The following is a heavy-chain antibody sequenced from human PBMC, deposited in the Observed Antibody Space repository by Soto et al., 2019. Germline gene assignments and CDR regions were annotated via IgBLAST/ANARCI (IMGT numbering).Heavy chain of an antibody. Sequence: GGSLRLSCAASGFTFSSYSMNWVRQAPGKGLEWVSSISSSSSYIYYADSVKGRFTISRDNAKNSLYLQMNSLRAEDTAVYYCTRDAVTTLLWYYYGMDVWGQGTTVTVSS. V-gene: IGHV3-21*01. D-gene: IGHD4-4*01. CDR2: ISSSSSYI. J-gene: IGHJ6*02. CDR1: GFTFSSYS. CDR3: TRDAVTTLLWYYYGMDV.